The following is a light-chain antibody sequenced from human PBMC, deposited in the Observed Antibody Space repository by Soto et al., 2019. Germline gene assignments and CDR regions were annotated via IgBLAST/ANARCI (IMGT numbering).Light chain of an antibody. Sequence: DIQMTQSPSTLSASVGDSVTITFRASQSISSWLAWYQQKPGKAPKLLLYKASSLESGVPSRFSVSGAGTEFTRPCNGRLSEDLEPYYCQQYNSLSTFGQGTNLEI. J-gene: IGKJ2*01. CDR1: QSISSW. CDR3: QQYNSLST. V-gene: IGKV1-5*03. CDR2: KAS.